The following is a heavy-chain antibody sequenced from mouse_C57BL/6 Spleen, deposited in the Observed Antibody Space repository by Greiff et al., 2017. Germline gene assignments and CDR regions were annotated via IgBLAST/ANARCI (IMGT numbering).Heavy chain of an antibody. CDR2: IDPSDSYT. CDR1: GYTFTSYW. Sequence: QVKLQQPGAELVMPGASVKLSCKASGYTFTSYWMPWVQQRPGQGLEWIGEIDPSDSYTNYNQKFKGKSTLTLDKSSSTAYMQLSSLTSEDSAVYYCARPHDYCSLDYWGKGTTHTVSS. V-gene: IGHV1-69*01. J-gene: IGHJ2*01. CDR3: ARPHDYCSLDY. D-gene: IGHD1-1*01.